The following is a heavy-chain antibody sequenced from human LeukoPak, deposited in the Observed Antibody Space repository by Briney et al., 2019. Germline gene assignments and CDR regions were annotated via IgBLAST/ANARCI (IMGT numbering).Heavy chain of an antibody. V-gene: IGHV3-48*03. J-gene: IGHJ6*02. CDR2: ISSSGSTI. CDR1: GFTFSSYE. CDR3: ARRSYGMDV. Sequence: GGSLRLSCAASGFTFSSYEMNWVRRAPGKGLEWVSYISSSGSTIYYADSVKGRFTISRDNAKNSLYLQMNSLRAEDTAVYYCARRSYGMDVWGQGTTVTVSS.